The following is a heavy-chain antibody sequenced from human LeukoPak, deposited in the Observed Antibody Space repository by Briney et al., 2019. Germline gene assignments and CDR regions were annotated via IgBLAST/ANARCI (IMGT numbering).Heavy chain of an antibody. CDR3: ARDKAAAGDY. CDR1: GFTFSSYS. CDR2: ISSSSSYI. Sequence: GRSLRLSCAASGFTFSSYSMNWVRQAPGKGLEWVSSISSSSSYIYYADSVKGRFTISRDNAKNSLYLQMNSLRAEDTAVYYCARDKAAAGDYRGQGTLVTVSS. D-gene: IGHD6-13*01. J-gene: IGHJ4*02. V-gene: IGHV3-21*01.